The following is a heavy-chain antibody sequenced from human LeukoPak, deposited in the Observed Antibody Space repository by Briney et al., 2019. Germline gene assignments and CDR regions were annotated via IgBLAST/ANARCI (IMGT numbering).Heavy chain of an antibody. J-gene: IGHJ4*02. Sequence: SETLSLTCTVSGGSISSGGYYWSWIRQHPGKGLEWIGYIYYSGSTCYNPSLKSRVTISVDTSKNQFSLKLSSVTAADTAVYYCARGRNLYSGYDSPFDYWGQGTLVTVSS. V-gene: IGHV4-31*03. CDR2: IYYSGST. CDR3: ARGRNLYSGYDSPFDY. CDR1: GGSISSGGYY. D-gene: IGHD5-12*01.